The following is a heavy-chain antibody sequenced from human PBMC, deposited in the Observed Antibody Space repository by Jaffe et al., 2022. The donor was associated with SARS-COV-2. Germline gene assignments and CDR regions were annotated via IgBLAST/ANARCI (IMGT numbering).Heavy chain of an antibody. V-gene: IGHV3-72*01. CDR2: TRNKANSYTT. CDR1: GFTFSDHY. Sequence: EVQLVESGGGLVQPGGSLRLSCAASGFTFSDHYMDWVRQAPGKGLEWVGRTRNKANSYTTEYAASVKGRFTISRDDSKNSLYLQMNSLKTEDTAVYYCARREGAFDIWGQGTMVTVSS. J-gene: IGHJ3*02. CDR3: ARREGAFDI. D-gene: IGHD1-26*01.